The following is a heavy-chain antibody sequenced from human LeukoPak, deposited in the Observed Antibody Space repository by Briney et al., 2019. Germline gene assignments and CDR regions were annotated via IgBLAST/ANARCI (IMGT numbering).Heavy chain of an antibody. D-gene: IGHD2-21*01. CDR1: GGSFSGYY. J-gene: IGHJ3*02. Sequence: SETLSLTCAAYGGSFSGYYWSWIRQPPGKRLEWIGEINHSGSTNYNPSLKSRVTISVDTSKNQFSLKLSSVTAADTAVYYCARAPSLFDAFDIWGQGTMVTVSS. CDR2: INHSGST. CDR3: ARAPSLFDAFDI. V-gene: IGHV4-34*01.